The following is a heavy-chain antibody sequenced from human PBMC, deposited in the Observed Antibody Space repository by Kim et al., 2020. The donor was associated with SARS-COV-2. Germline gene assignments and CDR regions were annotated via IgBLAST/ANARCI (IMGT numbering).Heavy chain of an antibody. CDR2: ISAYNGNT. Sequence: ASVKVSCKASGYTFTSYGISWVRQAPGQGLEWMGWISAYNGNTNYAQKLQGRVTMTTDTSTSTAYMELRSLRSDDTAVYYCARDVRYYDSSGSGQLGYYYGMDVWGQGTTVTVSS. CDR1: GYTFTSYG. CDR3: ARDVRYYDSSGSGQLGYYYGMDV. D-gene: IGHD3-22*01. J-gene: IGHJ6*02. V-gene: IGHV1-18*04.